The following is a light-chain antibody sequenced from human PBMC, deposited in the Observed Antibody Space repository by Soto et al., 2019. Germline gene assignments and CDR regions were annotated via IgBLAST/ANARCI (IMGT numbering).Light chain of an antibody. V-gene: IGKV1-27*01. CDR2: AAS. CDR3: QKYNSASWT. Sequence: DIQMTQSPSSLSASVGDRVTITCRASQGISDYLAWYQQKPGKSPKLLLYAASTLQSGVPSRFSGSGSGTDFTLTISSLQSEDVATYYCQKYNSASWTFGQGTKVEI. J-gene: IGKJ1*01. CDR1: QGISDY.